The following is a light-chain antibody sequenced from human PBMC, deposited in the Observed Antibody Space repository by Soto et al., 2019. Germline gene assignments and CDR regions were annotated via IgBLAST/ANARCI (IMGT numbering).Light chain of an antibody. CDR2: GAS. J-gene: IGKJ1*01. CDR1: QFFGSDY. Sequence: EIVLTQSPDTLSLSPGERATLSCRASQFFGSDYLAWYQQKPGQPPRLLIFGASRRATGIPDRFSGGGSGTDFTLTISSLDPEDFAMYYCQKYDGTGTFGQGTKVEIK. CDR3: QKYDGTGT. V-gene: IGKV3-20*01.